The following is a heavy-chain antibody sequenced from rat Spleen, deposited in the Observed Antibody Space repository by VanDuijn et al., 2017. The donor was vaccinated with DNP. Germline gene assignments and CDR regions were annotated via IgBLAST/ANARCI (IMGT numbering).Heavy chain of an antibody. V-gene: IGHV3-3*01. CDR1: GYSITSSYR. CDR2: INSAGST. CDR3: TVDRDGSYGVAY. D-gene: IGHD1-12*02. J-gene: IGHJ3*01. Sequence: EVQLQESGPGLVKPSQSLSLTCSVTGYSITSSYRWNWIRKFPGHKLEWMGFINSAGSTAYTPSLKSRIAITRDTSKNQFFLQVNSVTTEDTATYYCTVDRDGSYGVAYWGQGTLVTVSS.